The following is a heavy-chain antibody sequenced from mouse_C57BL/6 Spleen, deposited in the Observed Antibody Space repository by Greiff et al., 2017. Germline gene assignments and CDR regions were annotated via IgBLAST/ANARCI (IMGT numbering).Heavy chain of an antibody. V-gene: IGHV5-17*01. D-gene: IGHD1-1*01. CDR3: ARSCYGSSLYYFDY. CDR2: ISSGSGSI. J-gene: IGHJ2*01. Sequence: EVQGVEPGGGLVKPGGSLKLSCAASGFTFSDYGMNWVRQAPEKGLEWVAYISSGSGSIYYADKVKGRFTISRDNAKNTPFLQTTSLRSEDTAMYYCARSCYGSSLYYFDYWGQGTTLTVSS. CDR1: GFTFSDYG.